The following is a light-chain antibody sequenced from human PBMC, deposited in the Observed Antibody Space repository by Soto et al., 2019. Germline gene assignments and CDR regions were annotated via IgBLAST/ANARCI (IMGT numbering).Light chain of an antibody. CDR3: MQGTQFPFT. CDR2: KVS. Sequence: DVVMTQSPLSLPVTLGQPASISCRSSQSLVYSDGNTYLSWFQQRPGQSPRRLIYKVSNRDSGAPDRFSGSASGTDFTLKISRVEAEDVGVYYCMQGTQFPFTFGPGTKVDIK. CDR1: QSLVYSDGNTY. J-gene: IGKJ3*01. V-gene: IGKV2-30*01.